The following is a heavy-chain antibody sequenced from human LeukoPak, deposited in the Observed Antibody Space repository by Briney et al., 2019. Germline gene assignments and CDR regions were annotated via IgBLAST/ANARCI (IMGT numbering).Heavy chain of an antibody. J-gene: IGHJ4*02. D-gene: IGHD2-21*02. CDR1: GNSGDTFNTHG. Sequence: TVKVSCKASGNSGDTFNTHGVSWVRQAPGQGLEWMGGIIPMFPTAQYSQKFQGRVTITADKSTSTAYMELSSLRSEDTAVYYCARGFTPIVVVTAMCLWGQGTLVTVSS. V-gene: IGHV1-69*06. CDR3: ARGFTPIVVVTAMCL. CDR2: IIPMFPTA.